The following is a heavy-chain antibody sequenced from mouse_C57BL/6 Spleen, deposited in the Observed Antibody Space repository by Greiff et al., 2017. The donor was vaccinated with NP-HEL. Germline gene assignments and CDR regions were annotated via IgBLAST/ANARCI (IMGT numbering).Heavy chain of an antibody. J-gene: IGHJ1*03. CDR1: GFTFSSYT. CDR2: ISGGGGNT. CDR3: ARNPDYYGSSYGYFDV. Sequence: EVQLVESGGGLVKPGGSLKLSCAASGFTFSSYTMSWVRQTPEKRLEWVATISGGGGNTYYPDSVKGRFTISRDNAKNTLYLQMSSLRSEDTALYYCARNPDYYGSSYGYFDVWGTGTTVTVSS. D-gene: IGHD1-1*01. V-gene: IGHV5-9*01.